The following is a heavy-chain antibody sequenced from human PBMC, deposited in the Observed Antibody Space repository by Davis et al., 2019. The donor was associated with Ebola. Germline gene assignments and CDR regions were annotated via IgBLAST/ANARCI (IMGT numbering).Heavy chain of an antibody. J-gene: IGHJ4*02. D-gene: IGHD2-15*01. Sequence: SVKVSCKASGGTFSSYGISWVRQAPGQGLEWMGGIIPIFGTANYAQKFQDRLSITTDTSTSTAYMDLTSLRSDDTAIYYCARIRCSGVSCYQSNAKYYFDYWGQGTLVTVST. CDR1: GGTFSSYG. V-gene: IGHV1-69*05. CDR2: IIPIFGTA. CDR3: ARIRCSGVSCYQSNAKYYFDY.